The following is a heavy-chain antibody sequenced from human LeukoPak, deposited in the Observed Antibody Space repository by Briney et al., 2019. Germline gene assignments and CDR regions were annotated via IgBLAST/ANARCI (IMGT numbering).Heavy chain of an antibody. CDR3: ASGRVTGDC. Sequence: ASVKVSCKASGYTFTSYDINWVRQATGQGLEWMGWINPNSGNTDYAQKFQGRVTITRNTSIITAYMELSSLSSDDTAVYSCASGRVTGDCGGQGTLVTV. CDR2: INPNSGNT. D-gene: IGHD2-21*01. J-gene: IGHJ4*02. CDR1: GYTFTSYD. V-gene: IGHV1-8*03.